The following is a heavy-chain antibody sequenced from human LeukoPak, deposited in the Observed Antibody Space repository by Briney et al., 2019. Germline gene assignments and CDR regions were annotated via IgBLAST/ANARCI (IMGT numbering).Heavy chain of an antibody. CDR1: GYSFTSSW. CDR2: IYPGDSET. D-gene: IGHD6-13*01. Sequence: GESLKISCKGSGYSFTSSWIGWVRQTPGKGLEWMGIIYPGDSETRYSPSFQGQVTIPADKSINTAYLQWSSLKAPDTAMYYCARGTEGGASWFHWFDPWGQGTLVTVSS. V-gene: IGHV5-51*01. J-gene: IGHJ5*02. CDR3: ARGTEGGASWFHWFDP.